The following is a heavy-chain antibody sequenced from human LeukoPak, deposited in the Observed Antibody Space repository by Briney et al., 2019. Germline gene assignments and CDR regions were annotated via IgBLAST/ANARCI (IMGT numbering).Heavy chain of an antibody. CDR2: ISWNSGSI. V-gene: IGHV3-9*01. CDR1: GFTFDDYA. CDR3: AKDMSSGSYYSNLPFDY. J-gene: IGHJ4*02. Sequence: GGSLRLSCAASGFTFDDYAMHWVRQAPGKGLEWVSGISWNSGSIGYADSVKGRFTISRDNAKNSLYLQMNSLRAEDTALYYCAKDMSSGSYYSNLPFDYWGQGTLVTVSS. D-gene: IGHD3-10*01.